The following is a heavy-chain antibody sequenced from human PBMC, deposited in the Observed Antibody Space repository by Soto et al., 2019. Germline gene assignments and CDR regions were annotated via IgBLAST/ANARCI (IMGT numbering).Heavy chain of an antibody. CDR3: ANHPHCSSTSGYGRYYYYGMGV. CDR2: ISYDGSNK. Sequence: QVQLVESGGGVVQPGRSLRLSCAASGFTFSSYGMHWVRQAPGKGLEWVAVISYDGSNKYYADSVKGRFTISRDNSKNTLYLQMTSLRAEETAVYYCANHPHCSSTSGYGRYYYYGMGVWGQGSTVTVSS. J-gene: IGHJ6*02. D-gene: IGHD2-2*01. CDR1: GFTFSSYG. V-gene: IGHV3-30*18.